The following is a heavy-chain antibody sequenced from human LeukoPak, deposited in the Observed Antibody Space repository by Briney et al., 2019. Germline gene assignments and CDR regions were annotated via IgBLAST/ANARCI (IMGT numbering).Heavy chain of an antibody. CDR3: ARSIAARSDY. J-gene: IGHJ4*02. D-gene: IGHD6-6*01. Sequence: SETLSLTCAVYGGSFSGYYWSWIRRPPGKGLEWIGEINHSGSTNYNPSLKSRVTTSVDTSKNQFSLKLSSVTAADTAVYYCARSIAARSDYWGQGTLVTVSS. CDR2: INHSGST. V-gene: IGHV4-34*01. CDR1: GGSFSGYY.